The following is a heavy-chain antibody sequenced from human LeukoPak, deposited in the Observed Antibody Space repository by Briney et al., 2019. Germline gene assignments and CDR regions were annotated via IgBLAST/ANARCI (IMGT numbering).Heavy chain of an antibody. Sequence: PGGSLRLSCAASGFTFSSYAMSWVRQAPGKGLEWVSAISGSGGSTYYADSVKGRFTISRDNSKNTLYLQMNSPRAEDTAVYYCAKDLGYSGYDYVGYFDYWGQGTLVTVSS. J-gene: IGHJ4*02. D-gene: IGHD5-12*01. V-gene: IGHV3-23*01. CDR1: GFTFSSYA. CDR3: AKDLGYSGYDYVGYFDY. CDR2: ISGSGGST.